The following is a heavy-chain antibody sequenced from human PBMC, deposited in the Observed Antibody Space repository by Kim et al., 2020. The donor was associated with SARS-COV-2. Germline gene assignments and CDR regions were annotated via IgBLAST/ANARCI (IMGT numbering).Heavy chain of an antibody. D-gene: IGHD3-9*01. J-gene: IGHJ4*02. V-gene: IGHV4-61*02. Sequence: SETLSLTCSVSGGSIISGSSYWSWIRQSAGGGLEWIGRFYTRGGTSYNSSLKSRITISVDASKNQFSLNLTSVTAADTAVYFCSKTVYFGRAPDCFHYWGQRTLVTVSS. CDR2: FYTRGGT. CDR1: GGSIISGSSY. CDR3: SKTVYFGRAPDCFHY.